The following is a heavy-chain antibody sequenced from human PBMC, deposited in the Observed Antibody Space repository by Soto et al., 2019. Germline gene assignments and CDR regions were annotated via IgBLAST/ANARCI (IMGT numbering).Heavy chain of an antibody. J-gene: IGHJ5*02. CDR2: IWYDGSYQ. V-gene: IGHV3-33*01. CDR1: GFTFSDFG. CDR3: ARDRLITYGAKIAPDH. Sequence: VGSLRLSCKASGFTFSDFGMHWVRQAPGKGLEWVSAIWYDGSYQYYADPVRGRFTTSRDNSNNTLFLQMNSLRVEDTAVYYCARDRLITYGAKIAPDHWGQGALVTVSS. D-gene: IGHD3-16*01.